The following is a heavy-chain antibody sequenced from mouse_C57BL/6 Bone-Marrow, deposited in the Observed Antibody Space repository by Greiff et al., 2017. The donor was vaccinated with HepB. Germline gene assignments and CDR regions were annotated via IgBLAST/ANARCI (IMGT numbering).Heavy chain of an antibody. Sequence: VQLVESGPGLVQPSQSLSITCTVSGFSLTSYGVHWVRQSPGKGLEWLGVIWSGGSTDYNAAFISRLSISKDNSKSQVFFKMNSLQADDTAIYYCARMYCYYAMDYWGQGTSVTVSS. CDR2: IWSGGST. J-gene: IGHJ4*01. V-gene: IGHV2-2*01. D-gene: IGHD5-1-1*01. CDR1: GFSLTSYG. CDR3: ARMYCYYAMDY.